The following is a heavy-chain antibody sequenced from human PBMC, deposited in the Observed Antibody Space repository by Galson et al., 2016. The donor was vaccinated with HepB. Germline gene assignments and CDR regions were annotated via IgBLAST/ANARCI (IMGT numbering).Heavy chain of an antibody. D-gene: IGHD1-26*01. CDR1: GYPISGGYY. Sequence: SETLSLTCTVSGYPISGGYYWSWIRQPPGKGLQWIGSICHSGATYYSPSLKSQVTMSVDTSNNQFSLNLRSATGADTAVYYCARDGATGSKFDIWGQGTMVTVSS. V-gene: IGHV4-38-2*02. CDR3: ARDGATGSKFDI. J-gene: IGHJ3*02. CDR2: ICHSGAT.